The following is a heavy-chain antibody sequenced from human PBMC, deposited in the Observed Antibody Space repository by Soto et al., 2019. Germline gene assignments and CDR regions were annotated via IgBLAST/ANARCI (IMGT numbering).Heavy chain of an antibody. CDR3: SHIRVQSGRWFDP. V-gene: IGHV2-5*01. Sequence: QITLKESGPTLVKPTQTLTLTCTFSGFSLTTGGLGVAWLRQPPGMGLEWLADIYWNTERNYSSSLSARATITIVTAKHQVVLTVTNINPFDTGTYYWSHIRVQSGRWFDPWGQGILVTVSS. CDR2: IYWNTER. D-gene: IGHD3-10*01. CDR1: GFSLTTGGLG. J-gene: IGHJ5*02.